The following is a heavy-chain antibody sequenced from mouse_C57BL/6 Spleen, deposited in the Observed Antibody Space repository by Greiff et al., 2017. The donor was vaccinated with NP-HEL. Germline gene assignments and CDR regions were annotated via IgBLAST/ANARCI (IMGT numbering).Heavy chain of an antibody. D-gene: IGHD3-3*01. Sequence: QVQLQQSGPELVKPGASVKISCKASGYAFSSSWMNWVKRRPGKGLEWIGRIYPGDGDTNYNGKFKGKATLTADKSPSTAYMQLSSLTSEDSAVYLGARHGGDSWFAYWGQGTLVTVSA. CDR1: GYAFSSSW. J-gene: IGHJ3*01. V-gene: IGHV1-82*01. CDR3: ARHGGDSWFAY. CDR2: IYPGDGDT.